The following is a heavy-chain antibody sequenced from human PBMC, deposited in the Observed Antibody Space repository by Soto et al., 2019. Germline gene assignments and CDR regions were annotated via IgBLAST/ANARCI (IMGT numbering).Heavy chain of an antibody. CDR2: IKSKTDGGTT. CDR1: GFTFSNAW. J-gene: IGHJ5*02. V-gene: IGHV3-15*01. Sequence: GGSLRLSCAASGFTFSNAWMSWVRQAPGKGLEWVGRIKSKTDGGTTDNAAPGKGRFTISSDDSKNTLDLQMNSLKTEETAVYYCTRDEECSSTCCYSGWFDPWGQGTLVTVSS. CDR3: TRDEECSSTCCYSGWFDP. D-gene: IGHD2-2*01.